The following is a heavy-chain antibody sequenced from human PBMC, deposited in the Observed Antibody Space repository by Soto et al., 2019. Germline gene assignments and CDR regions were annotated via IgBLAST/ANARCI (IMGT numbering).Heavy chain of an antibody. CDR3: ARSRAFSNWDSGADAFDL. J-gene: IGHJ3*01. D-gene: IGHD1-7*01. CDR2: MYYTGKT. V-gene: IGHV4-31*03. Sequence: QVQLQESGPGLVKPSQTLSLNCTVSGGSISSGAYYWSWIRQHPGKGLEWIGYMYYTGKTYYNPSLEIRDIISGDPSTTHFSRNLTSVTAADTAVYYCARSRAFSNWDSGADAFDLWGQGTMVTVSS. CDR1: GGSISSGAYY.